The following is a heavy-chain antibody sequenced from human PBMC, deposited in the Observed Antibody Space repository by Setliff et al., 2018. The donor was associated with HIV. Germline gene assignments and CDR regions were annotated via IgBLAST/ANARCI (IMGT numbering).Heavy chain of an antibody. CDR3: RSSAWYGVDAFDL. CDR1: GESFSGYH. Sequence: KTSETLSLTCAVCGESFSGYHWSWIRQPPGKGLEWIGEINHSGSTSYNPSLKSRVTISLDTSKSHFSLRLNSVTAADTAVYYCRSSAWYGVDAFDLWGQGTMVTVSS. J-gene: IGHJ3*01. V-gene: IGHV4-34*01. D-gene: IGHD6-19*01. CDR2: INHSGST.